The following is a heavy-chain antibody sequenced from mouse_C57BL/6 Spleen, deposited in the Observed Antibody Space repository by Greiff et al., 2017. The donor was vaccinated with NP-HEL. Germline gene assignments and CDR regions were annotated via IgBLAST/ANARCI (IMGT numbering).Heavy chain of an antibody. V-gene: IGHV1-7*01. CDR1: GYTFTSYW. CDR2: INPSSGYT. CDR3: ARDTTVVAPSY. D-gene: IGHD1-1*01. J-gene: IGHJ2*01. Sequence: VQLQQSGAELAKPGASVKLSCKASGYTFTSYWMHWVKQRPGQGLEWIGYINPSSGYTKYNQKFKDKATLTADESSSTAYMQLSSLTYEDSAVYYCARDTTVVAPSYWGQGTTLTVSS.